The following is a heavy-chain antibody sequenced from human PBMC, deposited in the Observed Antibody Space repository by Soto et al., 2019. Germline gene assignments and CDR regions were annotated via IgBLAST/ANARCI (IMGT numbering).Heavy chain of an antibody. V-gene: IGHV1-3*01. CDR3: ARGFRIFGVVIPYYYYYYGMDV. CDR1: GYTLTSYA. J-gene: IGHJ6*02. CDR2: INAGNGNT. Sequence: ASVKVSCKASGYTLTSYAMHWARQAPGQRLEWMGWINAGNGNTKYSQKFQGRVTITRDTSASTAYMELSSLRSEDTAVYYCARGFRIFGVVIPYYYYYYGMDVWGQGTTVTVSS. D-gene: IGHD3-3*01.